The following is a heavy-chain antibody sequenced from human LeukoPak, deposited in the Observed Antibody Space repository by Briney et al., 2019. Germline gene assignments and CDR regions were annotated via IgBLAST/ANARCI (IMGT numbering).Heavy chain of an antibody. V-gene: IGHV3-48*04. CDR2: ISSSGSTI. J-gene: IGHJ3*02. Sequence: PGGSLRLSCAASGFTFSSYWMHWVRQAPGKGLEWVSYISSSGSTIYYADSVKGRFTISRDNAKNSLYLQMNSLRAEDTAVYYCARGMYYYDSSGSPPSNSAFDIWGQGTMVTVSS. CDR1: GFTFSSYW. D-gene: IGHD3-22*01. CDR3: ARGMYYYDSSGSPPSNSAFDI.